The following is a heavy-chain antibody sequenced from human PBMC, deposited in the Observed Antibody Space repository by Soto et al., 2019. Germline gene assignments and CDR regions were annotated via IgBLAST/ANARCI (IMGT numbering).Heavy chain of an antibody. CDR3: ARGHSRYYYCMDV. CDR2: IYYSGST. J-gene: IGHJ6*02. V-gene: IGHV4-30-4*01. CDR1: GGSISSGDYY. D-gene: IGHD1-26*01. Sequence: QVQLQESGPGLLKPSQTLSLTCTVSGGSISSGDYYWSWIRQPPGKGLEWIGYIYYSGSTYYNPSRRSRVTISVATSKNHFSLKLSSVTAAATAVYYWARGHSRYYYCMDVWGQGTTVTVSS.